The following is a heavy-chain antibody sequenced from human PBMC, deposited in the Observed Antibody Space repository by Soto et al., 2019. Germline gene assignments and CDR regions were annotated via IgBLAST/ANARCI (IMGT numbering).Heavy chain of an antibody. V-gene: IGHV3-30*03. CDR1: GFTFSSYG. D-gene: IGHD6-19*01. Sequence: PGGSLRLSCAASGFTFSSYGMHWFRQAPGKGLEWVAVISYDGSNKYYADSVKGRFTISRDNSKNTLYLQMNSLRAEDTAVYYCAREGSSGWNGLNWFDPWGQGTLVTVSS. CDR3: AREGSSGWNGLNWFDP. CDR2: ISYDGSNK. J-gene: IGHJ5*02.